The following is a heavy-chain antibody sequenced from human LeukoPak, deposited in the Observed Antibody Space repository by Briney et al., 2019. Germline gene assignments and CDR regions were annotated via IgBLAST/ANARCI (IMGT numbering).Heavy chain of an antibody. CDR1: GGSISRGGYY. J-gene: IGHJ4*02. Sequence: SQTLSLTCTVSGGSISRGGYYWNWIRQHPREGLEWIGYFYYSRTTSYNPSLKSRATISVDTSNNQFSLKLSSVTAADTAVYYCARGGVVGAPFDYWGQGTLVTVSS. D-gene: IGHD2-15*01. V-gene: IGHV4-31*03. CDR2: FYYSRTT. CDR3: ARGGVVGAPFDY.